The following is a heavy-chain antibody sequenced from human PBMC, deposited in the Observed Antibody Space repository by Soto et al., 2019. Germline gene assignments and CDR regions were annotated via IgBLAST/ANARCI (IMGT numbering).Heavy chain of an antibody. CDR3: ASGVQYYYMAV. V-gene: IGHV3-21*01. CDR1: GFTFSSYS. Sequence: EVQLAESGGGLVKPGGSLRLSCAASGFTFSSYSMNWVRQAPGKWLEWVSSISSSSSYIYYADSVKGRFTISRDNAKNSLYLQMNSLRAEDTAVSYCASGVQYYYMAVWNKGTTVTVSS. J-gene: IGHJ6*03. CDR2: ISSSSSYI. D-gene: IGHD3-10*01.